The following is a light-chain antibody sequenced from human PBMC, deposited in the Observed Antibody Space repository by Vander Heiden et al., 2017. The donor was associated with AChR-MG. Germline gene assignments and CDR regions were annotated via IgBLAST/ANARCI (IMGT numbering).Light chain of an antibody. CDR1: NIGTKS. Sequence: SYVLTQPPSVSVAPGQTARISCGGDNIGTKSVHWYQQKPGQAPILVIYDNKDRPSGIPERFSGSNSGNTATLTISRVGAGDEADYYCQLWDITSDFRVFGPGTTVTVL. CDR2: DNK. CDR3: QLWDITSDFRV. V-gene: IGLV3-21*02. J-gene: IGLJ1*01.